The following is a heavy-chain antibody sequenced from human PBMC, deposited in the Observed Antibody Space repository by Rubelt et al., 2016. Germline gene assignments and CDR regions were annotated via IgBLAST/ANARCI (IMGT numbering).Heavy chain of an antibody. V-gene: IGHV3-23*04. D-gene: IGHD6-13*01. Sequence: VQLVESGGGVVQPGRSLRLSCAASGFTFSSSAIHWVRQAPGKGLDWVSSISGSGGSTYYANTVKGRFSISGNNSKNRMYLQMNSLRAEETAVYYCASRPEGQLESDLDYWGQGTLVTVSS. J-gene: IGHJ4*02. CDR3: ASRPEGQLESDLDY. CDR2: ISGSGGST. CDR1: GFTFSSSA.